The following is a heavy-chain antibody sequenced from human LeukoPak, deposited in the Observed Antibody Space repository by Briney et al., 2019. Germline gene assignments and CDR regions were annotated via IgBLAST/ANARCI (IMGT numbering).Heavy chain of an antibody. Sequence: ASVKVSCKASGYAFSSYGINWVRQAPGQGLEWMGWISAYNGHTNYVQKMQGRVTMTTDTFTNTAYMELRSLRSDDTAVYYCARGPGIAVAGVFDYWGQGSLVTVSS. D-gene: IGHD6-19*01. CDR2: ISAYNGHT. V-gene: IGHV1-18*04. CDR1: GYAFSSYG. J-gene: IGHJ4*02. CDR3: ARGPGIAVAGVFDY.